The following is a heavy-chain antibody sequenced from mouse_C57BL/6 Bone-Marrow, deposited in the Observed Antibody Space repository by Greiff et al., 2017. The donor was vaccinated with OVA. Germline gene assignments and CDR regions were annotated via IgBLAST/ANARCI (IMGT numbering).Heavy chain of an antibody. V-gene: IGHV1-52*01. CDR2: IDPSDSET. J-gene: IGHJ1*03. Sequence: QVQLQQPGAELVRPGSSVKLSCKPSGYTFTSYWMHWVKQRPIQGLEWIGNIDPSDSETHYNQKFKDKATLTVDKSSSTAYMQLSSLTSEDSAVYYCARSGVYDGYFDVWGTGTTVTVSS. CDR3: ARSGVYDGYFDV. D-gene: IGHD2-12*01. CDR1: GYTFTSYW.